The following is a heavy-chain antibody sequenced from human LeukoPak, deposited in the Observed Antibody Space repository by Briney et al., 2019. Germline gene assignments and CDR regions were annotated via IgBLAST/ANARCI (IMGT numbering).Heavy chain of an antibody. CDR1: GFTFDDYG. Sequence: GGSLRLSCAASGFTFDDYGMCWVRQAPGKGLEWVSGINSNGGSTGYADSVKGRFTISRDNAKNSLYLQMNSLRAGDTALYYCARDKEVGATTAFDIWGQGRMVTVSS. V-gene: IGHV3-20*04. CDR2: INSNGGST. J-gene: IGHJ3*02. D-gene: IGHD1-26*01. CDR3: ARDKEVGATTAFDI.